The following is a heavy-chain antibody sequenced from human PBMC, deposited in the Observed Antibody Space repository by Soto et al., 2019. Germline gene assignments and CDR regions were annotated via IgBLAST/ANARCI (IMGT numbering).Heavy chain of an antibody. CDR1: GYSFTSYP. CDR3: ARHQKQQLADFEY. CDR2: IYPGDSYT. D-gene: IGHD6-13*01. J-gene: IGHJ4*02. Sequence: PGESLKISCKGSGYSFTSYPIGWLRQIPGKGLEWMGIIYPGDSYTRYSPSFRGQVTISAHKSISTAHLQWSSLKASDTAMYYCARHQKQQLADFEYWGQGTLVTVYS. V-gene: IGHV5-51*01.